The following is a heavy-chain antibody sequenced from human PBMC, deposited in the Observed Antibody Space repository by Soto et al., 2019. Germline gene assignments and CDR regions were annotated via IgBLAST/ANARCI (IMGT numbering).Heavy chain of an antibody. J-gene: IGHJ6*03. V-gene: IGHV1-69*02. Sequence: QVQLVQSGAEVKKPGSSVKVSCKASGGTFSSYTISWVRQAPGQGLEWMGRIIPILGIANYAQKFRGRVTITADKSTSTADMELSSLRSEDTAVYYCARGNGDYYYYYMDVWGKGTTVTVSS. CDR3: ARGNGDYYYYYMDV. CDR1: GGTFSSYT. D-gene: IGHD1-1*01. CDR2: IIPILGIA.